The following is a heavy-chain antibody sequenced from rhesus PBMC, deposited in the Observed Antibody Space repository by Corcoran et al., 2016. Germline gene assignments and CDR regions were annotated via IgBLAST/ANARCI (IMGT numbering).Heavy chain of an antibody. V-gene: IGHV4-73*01. CDR3: ARGASGWSDNSVDV. CDR2: IDVKSATT. Sequence: QVKLQQWGEGLMKPSETLSLPCAVYGGSISGFYFWTWLRRAPGTGLELIVNIDVKSATTNYSPTIKNRVTISKDTFKNQLSLRLYSVTAADTAAYYCARGASGWSDNSVDVWGPGVLVTVSS. D-gene: IGHD6S26*01. CDR1: GGSISGFYF. J-gene: IGHJ5-2*01.